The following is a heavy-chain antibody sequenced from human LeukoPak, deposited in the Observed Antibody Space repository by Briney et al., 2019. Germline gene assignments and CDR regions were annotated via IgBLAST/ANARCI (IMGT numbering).Heavy chain of an antibody. CDR3: ARDGRDGYTK. D-gene: IGHD5-24*01. J-gene: IGHJ4*02. V-gene: IGHV4-34*01. CDR1: GGSVSGYY. Sequence: PSETLSLTCAVYGGSVSGYYWSWIRQPPGKGLEWIGEISHSVITTYNPSLESRVTISLDMSKNQLSLRLNSVTAADTAVYYCARDGRDGYTKWGQGTLVTVSS. CDR2: ISHSVIT.